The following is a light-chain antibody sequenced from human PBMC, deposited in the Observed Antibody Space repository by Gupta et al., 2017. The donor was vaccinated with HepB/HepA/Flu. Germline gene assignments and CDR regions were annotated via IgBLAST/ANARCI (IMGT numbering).Light chain of an antibody. CDR2: QNN. CDR1: KLGDKY. Sequence: SSELPQSPSLSVSPGQTATITCSGDKLGDKYACWYQQKPGQSPILVIHQNNKRPSGIPERFAGLNSGNTATLXIXGTQARXEADYYWQAGDTSSVVFGGGTKLTVL. V-gene: IGLV3-1*01. CDR3: QAGDTSSVV. J-gene: IGLJ3*02.